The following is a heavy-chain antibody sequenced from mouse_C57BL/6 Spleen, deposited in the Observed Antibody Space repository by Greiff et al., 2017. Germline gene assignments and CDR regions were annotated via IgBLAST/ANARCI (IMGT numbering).Heavy chain of an antibody. CDR3: ASSYSSGYEN. Sequence: EVKVVESGGGLVQPGGSLSLSCAASGFTFTDYYMSWVRQPPGKALEWLGFIRNKANGYTTEYSASVKGRFTISRDNSQSILYLQMNALRAEDSATYYCASSYSSGYENWGQGTLVTVSA. J-gene: IGHJ3*01. CDR1: GFTFTDYY. D-gene: IGHD3-2*02. CDR2: IRNKANGYTT. V-gene: IGHV7-3*01.